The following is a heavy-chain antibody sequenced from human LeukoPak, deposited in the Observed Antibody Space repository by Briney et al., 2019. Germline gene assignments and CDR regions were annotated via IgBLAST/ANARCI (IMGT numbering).Heavy chain of an antibody. CDR2: IYYSGST. CDR1: GGSISTSG. V-gene: IGHV4-59*08. Sequence: PSETLSLTCTVSGGSISTSGWTWIRQPSGKGLEWIGDIYYSGSTSYNPSLKSRITISRDTSTKQVSLKVTSVTAADTGAYYCARLGRVAAAGPYYDYYSLDVWGQGTTVTVSS. CDR3: ARLGRVAAAGPYYDYYSLDV. D-gene: IGHD6-25*01. J-gene: IGHJ6*02.